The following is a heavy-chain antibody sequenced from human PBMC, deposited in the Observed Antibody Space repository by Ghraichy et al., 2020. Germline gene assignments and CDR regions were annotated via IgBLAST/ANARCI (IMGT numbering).Heavy chain of an antibody. CDR3: ARGDDYGDQFDY. D-gene: IGHD4-17*01. J-gene: IGHJ4*02. CDR1: GGSISSGGYS. V-gene: IGHV4-30-4*07. CDR2: IYYSGST. Sequence: SETLSLTCAVSGGSISSGGYSWSWIRQPPGKGLEWIGYIYYSGSTYYNPSLKSRVTISVDTSKNQFSLKLSSVTAADTAVYYCARGDDYGDQFDYWGQGTLVTVSS.